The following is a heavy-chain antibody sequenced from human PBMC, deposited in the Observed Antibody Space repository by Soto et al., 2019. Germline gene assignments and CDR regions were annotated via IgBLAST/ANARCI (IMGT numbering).Heavy chain of an antibody. J-gene: IGHJ4*02. CDR3: ARQYSSGWPKSDYFDY. D-gene: IGHD6-19*01. Sequence: GGSLRLSCAASGFTFSSYSMNWVRQAPGKGLEWVSYISSSSSTIYYADSVKGRFTISRDNAKNSLYLQMNSLRAEDTAVYYCARQYSSGWPKSDYFDYWGQGTLVTVSS. V-gene: IGHV3-48*01. CDR2: ISSSSSTI. CDR1: GFTFSSYS.